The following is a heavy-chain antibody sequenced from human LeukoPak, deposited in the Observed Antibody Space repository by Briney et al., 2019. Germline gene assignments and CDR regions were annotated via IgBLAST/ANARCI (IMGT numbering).Heavy chain of an antibody. J-gene: IGHJ6*02. CDR1: GFTFSSYE. Sequence: GGSLRLSCAASGFTFSSYEMNWVRQAPGKGLEWVSYISSSGSTIYYADYVKGRFTISRDNAKNSLYLQMNSLRAEDTAVYYCARVIAAAGIGMDVWGQGTTVTVS. D-gene: IGHD6-13*01. V-gene: IGHV3-48*03. CDR2: ISSSGSTI. CDR3: ARVIAAAGIGMDV.